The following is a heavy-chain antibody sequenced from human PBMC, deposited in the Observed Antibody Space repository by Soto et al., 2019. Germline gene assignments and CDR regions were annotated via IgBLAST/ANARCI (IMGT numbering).Heavy chain of an antibody. CDR1: GGSFSGYY. CDR3: AGHSLQQSFNX. V-gene: IGHV4-34*01. Sequence: PSETLSLTCAVYGGSFSGYYWSLVRQPPGRGLEWIGSLYFGGSTYYTPSLKSRVTISVDTSQNQFSLRLGSVTAADTALYYCAGHSLQQSFNXWGXGTLVTVS. D-gene: IGHD6-13*01. J-gene: IGHJ4*02. CDR2: LYFGGST.